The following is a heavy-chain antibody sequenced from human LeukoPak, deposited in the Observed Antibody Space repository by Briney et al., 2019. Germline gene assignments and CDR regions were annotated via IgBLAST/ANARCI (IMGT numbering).Heavy chain of an antibody. CDR1: GFTFRNYG. CDR3: AKDRWTEVDAFDI. Sequence: GGSLRLSCAASGFTFRNYGMSWVRQAPGKGLEWVSAISGSGGSTYYADSVKGRFTISRDNSKNTLYLQMNSLRAEDTAVYYCAKDRWTEVDAFDIWGQGTMVTVSS. V-gene: IGHV3-23*01. J-gene: IGHJ3*02. CDR2: ISGSGGST. D-gene: IGHD1-1*01.